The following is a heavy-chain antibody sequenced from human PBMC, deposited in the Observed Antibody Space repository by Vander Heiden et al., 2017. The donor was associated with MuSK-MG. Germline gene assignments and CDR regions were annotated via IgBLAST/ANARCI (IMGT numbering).Heavy chain of an antibody. J-gene: IGHJ6*02. D-gene: IGHD6-19*01. V-gene: IGHV1-2*02. CDR1: GYTFTGYH. CDR2: INPNSGGT. Sequence: QVQLVQSGAEAKKPGASVTVSCKASGYTFTGYHMHWVRQAPGQGLEWMGWINPNSGGTNYAQKFKGSVTITRDTSISTAYMELIRLRSDDTAVYYCARALQGIAVAGVCYYSYGMDVWGQGTTVTVSS. CDR3: ARALQGIAVAGVCYYSYGMDV.